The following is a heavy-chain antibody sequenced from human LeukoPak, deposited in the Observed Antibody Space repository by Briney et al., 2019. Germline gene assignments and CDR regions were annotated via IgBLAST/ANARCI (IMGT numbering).Heavy chain of an antibody. Sequence: GASVKVSCKASGYIFATYFIHWVRQAPGQGLEWMGWIDTNTGNPTYAQGSTGRFVFSLDTSVSTAYLQISSLEAEDTAVYYCAIGVGNSGFFGYWGQGTPVTVSS. J-gene: IGHJ4*02. CDR3: AIGVGNSGFFGY. D-gene: IGHD4-23*01. CDR2: IDTNTGNP. V-gene: IGHV7-4-1*02. CDR1: GYIFATYF.